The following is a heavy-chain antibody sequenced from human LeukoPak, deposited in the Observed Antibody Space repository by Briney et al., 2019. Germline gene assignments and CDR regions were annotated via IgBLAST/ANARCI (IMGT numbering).Heavy chain of an antibody. CDR2: ISYDGSNK. CDR1: GFTFSSYG. V-gene: IGHV3-30*18. CDR3: AKDRRVWSTTYYFDY. D-gene: IGHD1-1*01. J-gene: IGHJ4*02. Sequence: GGSLRLSCAASGFTFSSYGMHWVRQAPGKGLEWVAVISYDGSNKYYADSVKGRFTISRDNSKNTLYLQMNSLRAEDTAVYYCAKDRRVWSTTYYFDYWDQGTLVTVSS.